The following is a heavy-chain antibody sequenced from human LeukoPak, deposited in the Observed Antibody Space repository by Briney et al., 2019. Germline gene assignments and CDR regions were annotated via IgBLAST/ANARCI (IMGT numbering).Heavy chain of an antibody. J-gene: IGHJ4*02. CDR1: GGSISSGGYS. V-gene: IGHV4-30-2*01. Sequence: SQTLSLTCAVSGGSISSGGYSWSWIRQPPGKGLEWIGYIYHSGSTYYNPSLKSRVTISVDRSKNQFSLKLSSVTAADTAVYYCARVSRKLGYGYFGFDYWGQGTLVTVSS. CDR3: ARVSRKLGYGYFGFDY. CDR2: IYHSGST. D-gene: IGHD5-18*01.